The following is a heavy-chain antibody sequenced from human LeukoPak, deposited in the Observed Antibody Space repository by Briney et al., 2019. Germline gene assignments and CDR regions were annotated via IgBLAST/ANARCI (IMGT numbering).Heavy chain of an antibody. J-gene: IGHJ1*01. CDR1: GYTFTGYY. CDR3: ATGYCGGDCWLPFFQH. V-gene: IGHV1-2*02. D-gene: IGHD2-21*02. Sequence: ASVKVSCKASGYTFTGYYMHWVRQAPGQGLEWMGWINPNSGGTNYAQKFQGRVTMTEDTSTDTAYMELSSLRSEDTAVYYCATGYCGGDCWLPFFQHWGQGTLVTVSS. CDR2: INPNSGGT.